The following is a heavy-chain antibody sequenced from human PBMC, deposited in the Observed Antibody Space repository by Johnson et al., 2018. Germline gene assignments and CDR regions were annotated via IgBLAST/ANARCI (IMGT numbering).Heavy chain of an antibody. CDR1: GFTFSSYG. D-gene: IGHD3-10*01. Sequence: QVQLVQSGGGVVQPGRSLRLSCAASGFTFSSYGMHWVRQAPGKGLEWVAVIWYDGSNKDYAESVQGRFTTSRANSKNTLYLQMNSLRAEDTAVYYQARDMVQEYHYSWAFDYYYYMDVWCKGTTVTVSS. V-gene: IGHV3-33*01. CDR2: IWYDGSNK. J-gene: IGHJ6*03. CDR3: ARDMVQEYHYSWAFDYYYYMDV.